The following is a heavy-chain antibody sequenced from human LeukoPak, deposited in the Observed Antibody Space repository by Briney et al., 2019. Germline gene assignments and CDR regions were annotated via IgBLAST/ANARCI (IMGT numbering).Heavy chain of an antibody. J-gene: IGHJ4*02. V-gene: IGHV1-2*02. Sequence: ASVKVSCKASGYTFTGYYMHWVRQAPGQGLEWMGWINPNSGGTNYAQKFQGRVTMTRDTSISTAYMELSRLRSDDTAVYYCAREEVITMVRGVIIKAFDYWGQGTQVTVSS. CDR3: AREEVITMVRGVIIKAFDY. CDR1: GYTFTGYY. D-gene: IGHD3-10*01. CDR2: INPNSGGT.